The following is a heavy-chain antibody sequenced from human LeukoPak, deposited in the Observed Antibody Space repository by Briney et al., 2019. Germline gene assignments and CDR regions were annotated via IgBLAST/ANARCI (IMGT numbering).Heavy chain of an antibody. CDR2: IWSDGTNQ. CDR1: GFTFSHYG. J-gene: IGHJ4*02. CDR3: ARDLDY. V-gene: IGHV3-33*01. Sequence: GGSLRLSCAASGFTFSHYGMHWVRQAPGKGLEWVAVIWSDGTNQYYADSVKGRFTISRDDSRKRVYLEMNSLRTDDTAMYYCARDLDYWGQGTLVTVSS.